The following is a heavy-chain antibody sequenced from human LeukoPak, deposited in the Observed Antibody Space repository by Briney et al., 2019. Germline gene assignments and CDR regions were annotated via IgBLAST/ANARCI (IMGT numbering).Heavy chain of an antibody. CDR2: IRYDGSNK. J-gene: IGHJ4*02. Sequence: GGSLRLSCAASGFTFSSYGMHWVRQAPGKGLEWVAFIRYDGSNKYYADSVKGRFTISRENAKNSLYLQMNSPTAGDTGVYYCVRGDAERNSWSYFDYWGQGTLVTVSS. D-gene: IGHD6-13*01. CDR3: VRGDAERNSWSYFDY. CDR1: GFTFSSYG. V-gene: IGHV3-30*02.